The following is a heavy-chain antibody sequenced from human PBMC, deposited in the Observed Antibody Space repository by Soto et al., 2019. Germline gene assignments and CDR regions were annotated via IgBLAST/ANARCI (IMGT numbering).Heavy chain of an antibody. V-gene: IGHV3-30-3*01. Sequence: QVQLVESGGGVVQPGRSLRLSCAASGFTFSSYAMHWVRQAPGKGLEWVAVISYDGSNKYYADSVNGRFTISRDNSKNTLYLQMNSLRAEDTAVYYCARDLHYDILTGQDYWGQGTLVTVSS. D-gene: IGHD3-9*01. CDR3: ARDLHYDILTGQDY. J-gene: IGHJ4*02. CDR2: ISYDGSNK. CDR1: GFTFSSYA.